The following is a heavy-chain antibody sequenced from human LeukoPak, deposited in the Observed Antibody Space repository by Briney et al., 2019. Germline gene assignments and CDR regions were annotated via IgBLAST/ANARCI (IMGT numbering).Heavy chain of an antibody. CDR1: GGSISSYY. V-gene: IGHV4-4*07. Sequence: NSSETLSLTCTVSGGSISSYYWSWIRQPAGKGLEWIGRIYTSGSTNYNPSLKSRVTMSVDTSKNQFSLKLSSVTAADTAVYYCVRYPVLAYDSSGNVDYWGQGTLVTVSS. CDR3: VRYPVLAYDSSGNVDY. D-gene: IGHD3-22*01. CDR2: IYTSGST. J-gene: IGHJ4*02.